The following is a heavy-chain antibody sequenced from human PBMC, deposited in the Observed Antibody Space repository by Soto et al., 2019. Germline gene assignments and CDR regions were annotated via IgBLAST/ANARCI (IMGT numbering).Heavy chain of an antibody. D-gene: IGHD3-10*01. CDR1: GYTFTSYG. J-gene: IGHJ3*02. V-gene: IGHV1-18*01. Sequence: ASVKVSCKASGYTFTSYGISWVRQAPGQGLEWMGWISAYNGNTNYAQKLQGRVTMTTDTSTSTAYMELRSLRSDDTAVYYCARDVQPLWFGELVSSGAFDIWGQGTMVTVSS. CDR3: ARDVQPLWFGELVSSGAFDI. CDR2: ISAYNGNT.